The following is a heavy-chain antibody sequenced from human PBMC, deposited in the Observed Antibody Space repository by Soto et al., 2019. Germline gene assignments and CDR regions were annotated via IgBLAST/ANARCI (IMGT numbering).Heavy chain of an antibody. J-gene: IGHJ5*02. CDR1: GGSIGSISYH. Sequence: PLETMSLSCTVVGGSIGSISYHWSWISQPPGKGLEWIGSIYYSGSTYYNPSLKSRVTISVDTSKNQFSLKLSSVTASDTAVYYCASSSWNGDNWFDPLGQGTLVTVSS. CDR2: IYYSGST. D-gene: IGHD6-13*01. CDR3: ASSSWNGDNWFDP. V-gene: IGHV4-39*01.